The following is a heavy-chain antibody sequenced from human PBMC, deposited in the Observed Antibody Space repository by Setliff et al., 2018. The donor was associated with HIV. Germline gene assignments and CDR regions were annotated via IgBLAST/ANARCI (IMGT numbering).Heavy chain of an antibody. V-gene: IGHV5-10-1*01. J-gene: IGHJ4*02. CDR3: ARGVVVTEDFDY. Sequence: PGESLKISCKGSGYSFTSYWISWVRQMPGKGLEWMGRIDPSNSNTNYSPSFQGHVTISADKSISTAYLQWSSLKASDTAMYYCARGVVVTEDFDYWGQGTLVTVSS. CDR2: IDPSNSNT. D-gene: IGHD2-21*02. CDR1: GYSFTSYW.